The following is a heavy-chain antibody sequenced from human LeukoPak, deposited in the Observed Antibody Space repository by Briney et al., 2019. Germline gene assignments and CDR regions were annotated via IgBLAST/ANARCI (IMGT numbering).Heavy chain of an antibody. CDR3: AKDGPDYYGSGRYDY. CDR2: ITGSGGST. Sequence: PTGGSLRLSCAASGFTFSTYEMNWVRQAPGKGLEWVSAITGSGGSTYYADSVKGRFTISRDNSKNTLYLQMNSLRADDTAVYYCAKDGPDYYGSGRYDYWGQGTLVTVSS. CDR1: GFTFSTYE. J-gene: IGHJ4*02. D-gene: IGHD3-10*01. V-gene: IGHV3-23*01.